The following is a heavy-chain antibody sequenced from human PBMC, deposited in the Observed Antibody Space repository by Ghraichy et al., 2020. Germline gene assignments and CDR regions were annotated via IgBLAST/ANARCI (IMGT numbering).Heavy chain of an antibody. CDR3: ARDRINVIPEAMYDF. CDR1: GFTVINYA. CDR2: ISGIGDEI. J-gene: IGHJ4*02. D-gene: IGHD2-2*01. Sequence: GGSLRLSCVASGFTVINYAMSWVRQAPGKGLEWVSAISGIGDEIYYADSVKGRFTISRDNSKNTVYLQMNSLRAEDTAVYFCARDRINVIPEAMYDFWSQGTQVTVSS. V-gene: IGHV3-23*01.